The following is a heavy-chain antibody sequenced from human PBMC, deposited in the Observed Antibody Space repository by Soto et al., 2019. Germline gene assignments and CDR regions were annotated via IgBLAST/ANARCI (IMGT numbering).Heavy chain of an antibody. J-gene: IGHJ6*02. V-gene: IGHV1-18*04. D-gene: IGHD2-15*01. Sequence: VKVSCKASGYTFISHGISWVRQAPGQGLEWMGWISGKNGNTNYAQKLQGRVTLTTDTSTSTAYMELRSLRSDDTAVYYCARVSSSIVVVPDYGMDVWGQGTTVTVSS. CDR2: ISGKNGNT. CDR1: GYTFISHG. CDR3: ARVSSSIVVVPDYGMDV.